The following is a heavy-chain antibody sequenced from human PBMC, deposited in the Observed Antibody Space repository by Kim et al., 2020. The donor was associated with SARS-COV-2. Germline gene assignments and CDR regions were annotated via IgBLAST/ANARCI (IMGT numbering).Heavy chain of an antibody. J-gene: IGHJ4*02. CDR3: ARRQFTSGWYYFDY. Sequence: CADSVKGRFTISRENAKNTLYLQMNSLRAEDTAVYYCARRQFTSGWYYFDYWGQGTLVTVSS. V-gene: IGHV3-74*01. D-gene: IGHD6-19*01.